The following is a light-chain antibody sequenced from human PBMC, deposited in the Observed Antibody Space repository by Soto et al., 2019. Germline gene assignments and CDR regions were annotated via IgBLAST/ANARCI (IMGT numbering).Light chain of an antibody. Sequence: EIVLTQSPGTLSLSPGERATLSCRASQSVSDSYLARYQQKPGQAPRLLIYASSRATGIPDRFSGSGSGTDCTLTISRLEPEDFEVYYCQHYGTSALFGPGIKVDIK. CDR1: QSVSDSY. CDR3: QHYGTSAL. J-gene: IGKJ3*01. V-gene: IGKV3-20*01. CDR2: AS.